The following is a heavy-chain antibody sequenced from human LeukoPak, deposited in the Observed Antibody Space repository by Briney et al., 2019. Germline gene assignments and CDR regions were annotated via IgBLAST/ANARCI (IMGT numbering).Heavy chain of an antibody. V-gene: IGHV4-4*07. J-gene: IGHJ6*02. CDR1: GGSISSYY. CDR3: ARLSARPHNYYYYGMDV. Sequence: SETLPLTCTVSGGSISSYYWSWTRQPAGKGLEWIGRIYTSGSTNYNPSLKSRVTMSVDTSKNQFSLKLSSVTAADTAVYYCARLSARPHNYYYYGMDVWGQGTTVTVSS. CDR2: IYTSGST. D-gene: IGHD6-6*01.